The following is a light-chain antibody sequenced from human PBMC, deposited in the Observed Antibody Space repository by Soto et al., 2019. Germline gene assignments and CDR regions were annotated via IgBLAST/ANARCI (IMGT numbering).Light chain of an antibody. CDR3: QKYNSAPLLT. Sequence: DIKMTQSPSSLSASVGYRVTITCRASQGISNYLAWYQQKPGKVPKLLIYGASTLQSGVPSRFSGSGSVTDFTLTISSLQPEDVATYYCQKYNSAPLLTFGPGTKVDIK. CDR2: GAS. J-gene: IGKJ3*01. V-gene: IGKV1-27*01. CDR1: QGISNY.